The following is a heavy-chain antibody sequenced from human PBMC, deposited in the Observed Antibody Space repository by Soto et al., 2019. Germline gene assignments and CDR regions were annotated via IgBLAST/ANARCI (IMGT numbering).Heavy chain of an antibody. J-gene: IGHJ4*02. CDR3: ARGKQGLRYFDWLLYY. D-gene: IGHD3-9*01. V-gene: IGHV3-33*01. Sequence: GGSLRLSCAASGFTFSSYGMHWVRQAPGKGLEWVAVIWYDGSNKYYADSVKGRFTISRDNSKNTLYLQMNSLRAEDTAVYYCARGKQGLRYFDWLLYYWGQGTLVTVSS. CDR2: IWYDGSNK. CDR1: GFTFSSYG.